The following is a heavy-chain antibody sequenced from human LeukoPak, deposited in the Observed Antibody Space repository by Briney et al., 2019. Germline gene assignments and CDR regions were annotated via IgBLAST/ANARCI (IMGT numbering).Heavy chain of an antibody. V-gene: IGHV3-48*03. Sequence: GGSLRLSCAASGFTFSSYEMNWVRQAPGKGLEWISYISTTGDRIQYADSVKGRFTISRDNAKNSLYLQMNNLRAEDTAVYYCARDTKDYWGQGTLVTASS. CDR1: GFTFSSYE. J-gene: IGHJ4*02. CDR3: ARDTKDY. CDR2: ISTTGDRI. D-gene: IGHD2-8*01.